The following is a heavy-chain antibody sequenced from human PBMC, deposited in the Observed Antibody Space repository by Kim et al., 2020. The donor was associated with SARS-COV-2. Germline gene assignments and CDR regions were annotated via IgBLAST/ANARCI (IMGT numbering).Heavy chain of an antibody. CDR1: GGTFSSYA. D-gene: IGHD2-15*01. V-gene: IGHV1-69*13. CDR3: ARLGYCSGGSCSSLYYYYGMDV. CDR2: IIPIFGTA. J-gene: IGHJ6*02. Sequence: SVKVSCKASGGTFSSYAINWVRQAPGQGLEWMGGIIPIFGTANYAQKFQGRVTITADESTSTAYMELSSLRSEDTAVYYCARLGYCSGGSCSSLYYYYGMDVWGQGTTVTVSS.